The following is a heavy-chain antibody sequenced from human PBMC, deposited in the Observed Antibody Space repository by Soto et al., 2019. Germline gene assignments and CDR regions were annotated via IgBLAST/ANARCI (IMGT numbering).Heavy chain of an antibody. CDR2: IYYSGST. CDR1: GGSISSYY. Sequence: SETLSLTCTVSGGSISSYYWSWIRQPPGKGLEWIGYIYYSGSTNYNPSLKSRVTISVDTSKNQFSLKLSSVTAADTAVYYCARASTVVRGPYFDYWGQGTLVTVSS. CDR3: ARASTVVRGPYFDY. J-gene: IGHJ4*02. D-gene: IGHD3-10*01. V-gene: IGHV4-59*01.